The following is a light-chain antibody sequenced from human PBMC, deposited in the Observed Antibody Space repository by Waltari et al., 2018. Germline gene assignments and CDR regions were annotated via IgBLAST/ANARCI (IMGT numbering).Light chain of an antibody. CDR2: SAS. V-gene: IGKV1-12*01. CDR1: QGIDNW. J-gene: IGKJ1*01. Sequence: DIQMTQSPSLVSSSVGDRVTITCRASQGIDNWLAWYQQKPGKAPKFLIYSASSLQSGVPSRFVGSGSGTDFTLTISSLQSEDFAAYYCQQSNNCPRTFGRGTKVAIK. CDR3: QQSNNCPRT.